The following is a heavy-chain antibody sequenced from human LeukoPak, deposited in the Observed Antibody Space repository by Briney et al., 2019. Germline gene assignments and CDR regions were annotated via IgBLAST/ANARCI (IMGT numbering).Heavy chain of an antibody. J-gene: IGHJ3*02. V-gene: IGHV1-46*03. CDR2: IDPSGGST. D-gene: IGHD3-3*01. CDR1: GYTFTSYY. CDR3: ASRYLDDFWSGYTDAFDI. Sequence: ASVKVSCKASGYTFTSYYMHWVRQAPGQGLEWMGIIDPSGGSTSYAQKFQGRVTMTRDTSTSTVYMELSSLRSEDTAVYYCASRYLDDFWSGYTDAFDIWAKGQWSPSLQ.